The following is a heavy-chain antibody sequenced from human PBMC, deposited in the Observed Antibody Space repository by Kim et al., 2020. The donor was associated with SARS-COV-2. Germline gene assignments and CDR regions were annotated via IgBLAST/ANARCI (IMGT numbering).Heavy chain of an antibody. CDR2: IWYDGSNK. D-gene: IGHD3-22*01. CDR1: GFTFSSYG. V-gene: IGHV3-33*08. CDR3: ARDGVYYYDSSGYRTYGMDV. J-gene: IGHJ6*02. Sequence: GGSLRLSCAASGFTFSSYGMHWVRQAPGKGLEWVAVIWYDGSNKYYADSVKGRFTISRDNSKNTLYLQMNSLRAEDTAVYYCARDGVYYYDSSGYRTYGMDVWGQGTTVTVSS.